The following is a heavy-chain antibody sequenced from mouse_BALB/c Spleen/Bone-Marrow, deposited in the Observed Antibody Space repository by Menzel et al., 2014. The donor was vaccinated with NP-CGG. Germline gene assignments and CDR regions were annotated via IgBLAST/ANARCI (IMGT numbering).Heavy chain of an antibody. D-gene: IGHD2-3*01. CDR2: IXXXSSTI. CDR3: ASYDGYYYWYFDV. CDR1: GFDFSRXW. Sequence: EVKLVESGGGLVQPGGSLKLSCAASGFDFSRXWXSWVXRAPXXGXXWXXXIXXXSSTINYTPSLKDKFIISRDNAKNTLYLQMSKVRSEDTALYYCASYDGYYYWYFDVWGAGTTVTVSS. J-gene: IGHJ1*01. V-gene: IGHV4-1*02.